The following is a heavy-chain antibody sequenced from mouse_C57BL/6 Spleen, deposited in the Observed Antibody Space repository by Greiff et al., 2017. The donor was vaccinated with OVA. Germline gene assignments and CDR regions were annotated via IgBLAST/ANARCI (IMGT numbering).Heavy chain of an antibody. CDR3: SRGNVSTYWYFDV. V-gene: IGHV1-59*01. CDR2: IDPSDSYT. J-gene: IGHJ1*03. D-gene: IGHD1-1*01. Sequence: QVQLQQPGAELVRPGTSVKLSCKASGYTFTSYWMHWVKQRPGQGLEWIGVIDPSDSYTNYNQKFKGKATLTVDTSSSTTYMQLSSLTSEDSAVDYYSRGNVSTYWYFDVWGTGTTVTVAS. CDR1: GYTFTSYW.